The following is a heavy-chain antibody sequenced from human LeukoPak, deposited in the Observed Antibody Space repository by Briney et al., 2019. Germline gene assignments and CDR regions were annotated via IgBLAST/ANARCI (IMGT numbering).Heavy chain of an antibody. CDR3: ARGDPTVTTLFGH. CDR1: GFTFSSSA. J-gene: IGHJ4*02. CDR2: ISNNGGYT. V-gene: IGHV3-23*01. D-gene: IGHD4-17*01. Sequence: GGSLRLSCAASGFTFSSSAMSWVRQAPGKGLEWVSAISNNGGYTYYADSVQGRFTISRDNSKSTLCLQMNSLRAEDTAVYYCARGDPTVTTLFGHWGQGTLVTVSS.